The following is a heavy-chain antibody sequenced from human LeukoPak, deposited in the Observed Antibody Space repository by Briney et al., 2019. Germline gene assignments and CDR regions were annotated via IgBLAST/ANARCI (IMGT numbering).Heavy chain of an antibody. CDR3: AAITYYDFWSGPFAFDI. J-gene: IGHJ3*02. D-gene: IGHD3-3*01. V-gene: IGHV1-58*02. CDR1: GFTFTSSA. Sequence: SVKVSCKASGFTFTSSAMQWVRQARGQRLEWIGWIVVGSGSTNYAQKFQERVTITRDMSTSTAYMELSSLRSEDTAVYYCAAITYYDFWSGPFAFDIWGQGTMVTVSS. CDR2: IVVGSGST.